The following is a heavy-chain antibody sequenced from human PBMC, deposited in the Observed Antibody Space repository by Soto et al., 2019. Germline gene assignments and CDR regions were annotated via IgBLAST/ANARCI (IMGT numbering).Heavy chain of an antibody. Sequence: SLKVSYLASGYTCTHCSISWKQPAPGQGVEWMGWISAYNGNTNYAQKLQGRVTMTTDTCTSTAYMELRSLRSDDTAVYYCARCRYRSSAASFDPWAQGTLVTVSS. CDR2: ISAYNGNT. CDR1: GYTCTHCS. V-gene: IGHV1-18*01. J-gene: IGHJ5*02. D-gene: IGHD6-13*01. CDR3: ARCRYRSSAASFDP.